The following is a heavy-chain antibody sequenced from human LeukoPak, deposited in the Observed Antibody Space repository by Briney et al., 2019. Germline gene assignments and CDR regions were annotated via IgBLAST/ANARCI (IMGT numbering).Heavy chain of an antibody. CDR1: GFTFSSYG. Sequence: PGGSLRLSRAASGFTFSSYGMHWVRQAPGKGLEWVAVIWYDGSNKYYADSVKGRFTISRDNSKNTLYLQMNSLRAEDTAVYYCARDSGSWYVDYWGQGTLVTVSS. CDR2: IWYDGSNK. D-gene: IGHD6-13*01. CDR3: ARDSGSWYVDY. V-gene: IGHV3-33*01. J-gene: IGHJ4*02.